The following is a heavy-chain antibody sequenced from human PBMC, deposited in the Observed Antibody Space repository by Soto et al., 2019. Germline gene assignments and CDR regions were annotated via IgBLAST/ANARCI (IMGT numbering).Heavy chain of an antibody. Sequence: QVQLQESGPGLVKPSQTLSLTCTVSGGSISSGGYYWSWIRQHPGKGLEWIGYIYYSGSTYYNPSLKSRXXIXVAXSKNQFSLKLSSVTAADTAVYSCARLHYYRYYFDYWGQGTLVTVSS. V-gene: IGHV4-31*03. J-gene: IGHJ4*02. CDR1: GGSISSGGYY. CDR3: ARLHYYRYYFDY. D-gene: IGHD1-26*01. CDR2: IYYSGST.